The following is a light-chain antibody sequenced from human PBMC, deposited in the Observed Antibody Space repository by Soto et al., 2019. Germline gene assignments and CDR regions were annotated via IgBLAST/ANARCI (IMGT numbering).Light chain of an antibody. CDR3: HQYGSSPPT. CDR1: QSVSGNY. J-gene: IGKJ1*01. V-gene: IGKV3-20*01. CDR2: GVS. Sequence: EIVLTQSPGTLSLSPGERATLSCRAGQSVSGNYLTWYQQKPGQAPRLLSYGVSARATGIPDRFSGSGSGTDFTLTISRLEPEDFAVYHCHQYGSSPPTFGQGTRVEIK.